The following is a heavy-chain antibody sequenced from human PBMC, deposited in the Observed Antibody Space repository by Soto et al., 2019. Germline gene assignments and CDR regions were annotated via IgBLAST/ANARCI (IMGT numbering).Heavy chain of an antibody. CDR1: GFTFSSYS. V-gene: IGHV3-48*02. CDR2: ISSSSSTI. CDR3: GYCSGGSSDYYYYGMDV. J-gene: IGHJ6*02. Sequence: GGSLRLSCAASGFTFSSYSMNWVRQAPGKGLEWVSYISSSSSTIYYADSVKGRFTISRDNAKNSLYLQMNSLRDEDTAVYYCGYCSGGSSDYYYYGMDVWGQGTTVTVSS. D-gene: IGHD2-15*01.